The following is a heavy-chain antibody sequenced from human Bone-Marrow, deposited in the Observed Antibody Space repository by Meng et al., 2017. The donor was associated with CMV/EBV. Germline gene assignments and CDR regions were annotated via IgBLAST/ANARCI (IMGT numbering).Heavy chain of an antibody. Sequence: GESLKISCAASGFTFRSYGMHWVRQAPGKGLEWVAIISYDGSNKYYADSVKGRFTISRDNSKNTLFLQANSLRAEDTAVYYCARSPSPTLYVFDYWGQGTLVTVSS. V-gene: IGHV3-30*03. CDR2: ISYDGSNK. D-gene: IGHD3-16*01. CDR3: ARSPSPTLYVFDY. J-gene: IGHJ4*02. CDR1: GFTFRSYG.